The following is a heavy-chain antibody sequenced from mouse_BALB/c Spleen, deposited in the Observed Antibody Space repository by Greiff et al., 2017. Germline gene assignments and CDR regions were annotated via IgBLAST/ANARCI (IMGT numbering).Heavy chain of an antibody. CDR2: ISYSGST. CDR3: ARSRGAYYRYDAWFAY. CDR1: GYSITSDYA. D-gene: IGHD2-14*01. V-gene: IGHV3-2*02. J-gene: IGHJ3*01. Sequence: EVQLQESGPGLVKPSQSLSLTCTVTGYSITSDYAWNWIRQFPGNKLEWMGYISYSGSTSYNPSLKSRISITRDTSKNQFFLQLNSVTTEDTATYYCARSRGAYYRYDAWFAYWGQGTLVTVSA.